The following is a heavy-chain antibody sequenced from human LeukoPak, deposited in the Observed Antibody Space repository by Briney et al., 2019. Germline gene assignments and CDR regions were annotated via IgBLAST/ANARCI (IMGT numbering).Heavy chain of an antibody. D-gene: IGHD2-2*01. J-gene: IGHJ4*02. V-gene: IGHV1-2*02. CDR3: ARGPPYCSSTSCRFFDY. Sequence: ASVKVSCKASGYTCTGYYMHWVRQAPGQGLGWMGWINPNSGGTNYAQKFQGRVTMTRDTSISTAYMELSRLRSDDTAVYYCARGPPYCSSTSCRFFDYWGQGTLVTVSS. CDR2: INPNSGGT. CDR1: GYTCTGYY.